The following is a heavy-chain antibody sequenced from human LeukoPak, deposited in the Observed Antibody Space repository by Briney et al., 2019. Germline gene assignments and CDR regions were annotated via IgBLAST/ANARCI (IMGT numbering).Heavy chain of an antibody. J-gene: IGHJ4*02. Sequence: ASVKVSCKASGYTFTSYDINWVRQATGQGLEWMGWINTNTGNPTYAQGFTGRFVFSLDTSVSTAYLQISSLKAEDTAVYYCARDLTNYYDSSGYYLAPDYWGQGTLVTVSS. CDR3: ARDLTNYYDSSGYYLAPDY. CDR2: INTNTGNP. CDR1: GYTFTSYD. V-gene: IGHV7-4-1*02. D-gene: IGHD3-22*01.